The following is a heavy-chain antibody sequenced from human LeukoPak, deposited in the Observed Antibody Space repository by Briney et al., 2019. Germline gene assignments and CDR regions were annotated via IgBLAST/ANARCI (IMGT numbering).Heavy chain of an antibody. J-gene: IGHJ4*02. V-gene: IGHV1-2*02. Sequence: ASVKVSFKASGYTFTVHYLHWLRQAPGQGREWMGWIKPDSGATNFAQNFQGRVTMTSDTSINTAYMELSSLTSDDTAMYYCARDHDYGPDYWGQGTLVTVSA. CDR3: ARDHDYGPDY. CDR1: GYTFTVHY. D-gene: IGHD4/OR15-4a*01. CDR2: IKPDSGAT.